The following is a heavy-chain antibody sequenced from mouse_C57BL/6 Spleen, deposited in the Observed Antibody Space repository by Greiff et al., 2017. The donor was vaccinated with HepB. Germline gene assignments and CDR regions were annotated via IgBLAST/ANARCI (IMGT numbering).Heavy chain of an antibody. Sequence: QVQLQQPGAELVRPGSSVKLSCKASGYTFTSYWMHWVKQRPIQGLEWIGNIDPSDSETHYNQKFKDKATLTVDKSSSTAYMQLSSLTSEDSAVYYCERDGNYFYAMDYWGQGTSVTVSS. V-gene: IGHV1-52*01. J-gene: IGHJ4*01. CDR3: ERDGNYFYAMDY. CDR2: IDPSDSET. CDR1: GYTFTSYW. D-gene: IGHD2-1*01.